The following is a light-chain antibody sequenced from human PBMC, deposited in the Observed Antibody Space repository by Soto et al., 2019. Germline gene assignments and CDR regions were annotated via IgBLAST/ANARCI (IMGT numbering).Light chain of an antibody. CDR1: STDIGAYKF. CDR3: SSYTRFDTYV. J-gene: IGLJ1*01. Sequence: QSVLTQPASVSASPGQSITISCTGTSTDIGAYKFVSWYQQHPGKAPKLMIYDVTSRPSGVSPRFSGSMSGNTASLINSGLQAEDEAYYYCSSYTRFDTYVFGTGTKLTVL. CDR2: DVT. V-gene: IGLV2-14*03.